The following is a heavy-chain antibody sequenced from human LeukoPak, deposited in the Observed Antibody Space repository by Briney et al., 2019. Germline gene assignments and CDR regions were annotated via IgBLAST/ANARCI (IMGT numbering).Heavy chain of an antibody. V-gene: IGHV7-4-1*02. D-gene: IGHD6-13*01. J-gene: IGHJ4*02. Sequence: ASVKVSCKASGYTFTSYYVHWVRQAPGQGLEWMGWINTNTGNPTYAQGFTGRFVFSLDTSVSTAYLQISSLKAEDTAVYYCARGTAAAGTLFDYWGQGTLVTVSS. CDR3: ARGTAAAGTLFDY. CDR1: GYTFTSYY. CDR2: INTNTGNP.